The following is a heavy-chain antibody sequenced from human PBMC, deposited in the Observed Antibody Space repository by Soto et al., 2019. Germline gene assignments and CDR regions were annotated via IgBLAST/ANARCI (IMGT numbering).Heavy chain of an antibody. CDR3: ARTLSWRRGPCDS. CDR2: ISGSSQTI. V-gene: IGHV3-48*02. Sequence: EVQLVESGGGLIQPGGSLRLSCAASGFIFNTYSMNWVRQAPGKGLEWVSYISGSSQTIFYADSVRGRFTISRDNANNSTYLQMVSLRDEDTAVYYCARTLSWRRGPCDSWGQGTLVTVSS. CDR1: GFIFNTYS. D-gene: IGHD2-15*01. J-gene: IGHJ4*02.